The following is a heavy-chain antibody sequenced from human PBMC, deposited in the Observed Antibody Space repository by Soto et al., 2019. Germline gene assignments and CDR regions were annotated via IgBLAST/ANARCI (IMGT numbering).Heavy chain of an antibody. D-gene: IGHD1-26*01. CDR1: DGSVSRGSYY. CDR3: ASQLLPAAFDI. J-gene: IGHJ3*02. CDR2: IYYSGST. V-gene: IGHV4-61*01. Sequence: SETLYLTCAVSDGSVSRGSYYWSWIRQPPGKGLEWIGYIYYSGSTNYNPSLKSRVTISVDTSKNQFSLKLSSVTAADTAVYYCASQLLPAAFDIWGQGTMVT.